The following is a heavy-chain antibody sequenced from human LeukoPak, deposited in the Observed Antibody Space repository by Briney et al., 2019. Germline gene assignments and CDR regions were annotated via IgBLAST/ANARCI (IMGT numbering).Heavy chain of an antibody. Sequence: SETLSLTCTVSGGSISSGGYYWSWIRQHPGKGLEWIGYIYYSGSTYYNPSLKSRVTISVDTSKNQFSLKLSSVTAADTAVYYCARGGNWDFDYWGQGVLVFVYS. CDR1: GGSISSGGYY. D-gene: IGHD7-27*01. J-gene: IGHJ4*02. CDR2: IYYSGST. V-gene: IGHV4-31*03. CDR3: ARGGNWDFDY.